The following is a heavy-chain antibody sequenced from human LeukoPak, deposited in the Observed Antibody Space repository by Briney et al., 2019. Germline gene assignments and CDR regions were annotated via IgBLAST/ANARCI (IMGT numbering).Heavy chain of an antibody. Sequence: SETLCLTCTVSGGSISSSSYYWGWIRQPPGKGLEWIGSIYYSGSTYYNPSLKSRVTISVDTAKNQFSLKLSSVTAADTAVYYCARHADKIYDFWSGYARPFDYWGQGTLVTVSS. J-gene: IGHJ4*02. CDR2: IYYSGST. CDR3: ARHADKIYDFWSGYARPFDY. CDR1: GGSISSSSYY. D-gene: IGHD3-3*01. V-gene: IGHV4-39*01.